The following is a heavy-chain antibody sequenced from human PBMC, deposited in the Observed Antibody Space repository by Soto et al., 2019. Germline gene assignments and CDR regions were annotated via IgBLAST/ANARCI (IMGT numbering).Heavy chain of an antibody. CDR3: ALPWFGDAYYYGMDV. J-gene: IGHJ6*02. V-gene: IGHV4-34*01. CDR2: TNHSGST. Sequence: KSSETLSLTCAVYGGSFSGYYWSWIRQPPGKGLEWIGETNHSGSTNYNPSLKSRVTISVDTSKNQFSLKLSSVTAADTAGYYCALPWFGDAYYYGMDVWGQGTKVTFSS. D-gene: IGHD3-10*01. CDR1: GGSFSGYY.